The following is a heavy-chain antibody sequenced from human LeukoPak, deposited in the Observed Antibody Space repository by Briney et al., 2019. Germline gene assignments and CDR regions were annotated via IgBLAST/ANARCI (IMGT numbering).Heavy chain of an antibody. CDR2: IYSSGNT. V-gene: IGHV4-39*01. D-gene: IGHD2-8*01. CDR3: AKSNGCGLIDY. J-gene: IGHJ4*02. CDR1: GASSSSSNYY. Sequence: IPSETLSLTCAVSGASSSSSNYYWGWVLQSPGKGLEWIGNIYSSGNTYYNASLKSRVTMYIDTSKNQFSLKLSSVTAADTAMYYCAKSNGCGLIDYWGQGTLVTVSS.